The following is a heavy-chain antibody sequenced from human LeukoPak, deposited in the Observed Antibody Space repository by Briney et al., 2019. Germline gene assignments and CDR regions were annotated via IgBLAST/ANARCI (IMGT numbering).Heavy chain of an antibody. Sequence: PSETLSLTCTISGGSIGSHYWAWTRQPPETGLEWIGSIYYSGTTYYNPSLKSRVTISVDTSTNQFSLKLTSVTAADTAVYFCARTSVPAEIVRYFDSWGQGILVTVSS. CDR3: ARTSVPAEIVRYFDS. D-gene: IGHD2-2*01. CDR1: GGSIGSHY. V-gene: IGHV4-39*01. J-gene: IGHJ4*02. CDR2: IYYSGTT.